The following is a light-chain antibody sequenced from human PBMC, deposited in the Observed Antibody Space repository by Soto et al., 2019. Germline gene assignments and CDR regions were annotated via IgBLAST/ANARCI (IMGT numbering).Light chain of an antibody. CDR1: QSVGSC. J-gene: IGKJ5*01. V-gene: IGKV3-11*01. CDR2: DTS. Sequence: EIVLTQSPATLSLSPGERATLSCRASQSVGSCLAWYQQKPGQAPRLLIYDTSIRATVIPARFSGSGSGTDFTLTISSLEPEDFAVYYCQQRNSWPPTFTFGQGARLEIK. CDR3: QQRNSWPPTFT.